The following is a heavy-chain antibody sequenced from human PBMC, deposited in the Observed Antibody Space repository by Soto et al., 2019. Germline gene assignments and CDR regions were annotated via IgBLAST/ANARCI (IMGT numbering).Heavy chain of an antibody. CDR3: AKDIYYDSSGYYYYYYGMDV. J-gene: IGHJ6*02. CDR2: FSGSGGRT. Sequence: GGSLRLSCAASGFTFSNYAMSWVRQPPGKGLEWVSTFSGSGGRTYYADSVKGRFTISRDNSKNTLYLQMNSLRAEDTAVYYCAKDIYYDSSGYYYYYYGMDVWGQGTTVTVSS. D-gene: IGHD3-22*01. V-gene: IGHV3-23*01. CDR1: GFTFSNYA.